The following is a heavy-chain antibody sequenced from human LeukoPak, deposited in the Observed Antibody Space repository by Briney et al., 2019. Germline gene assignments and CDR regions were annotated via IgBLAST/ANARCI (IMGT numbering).Heavy chain of an antibody. J-gene: IGHJ4*02. D-gene: IGHD3-22*01. CDR3: ARDKGEYYDSSGYLDY. V-gene: IGHV4-59*01. CDR1: GGSISSYY. CDR2: IYYSRNT. Sequence: SETLSLTCTVSGGSISSYYWSWIRQPPGKGLEWIGYIYYSRNTNYNPSLKSRVTISVDTSKNRFSLKLSSVTAADTAMYYCARDKGEYYDSSGYLDYWGQGTLVTVSS.